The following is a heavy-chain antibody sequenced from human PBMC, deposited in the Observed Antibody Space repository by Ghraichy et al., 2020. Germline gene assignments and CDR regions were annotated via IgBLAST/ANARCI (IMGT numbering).Heavy chain of an antibody. D-gene: IGHD3-22*01. CDR3: ARPPDEDSSGYHFDY. CDR1: GYTFADYH. J-gene: IGHJ4*02. Sequence: ASVKVSCKASGYTFADYHIHWVRQAPGRGLEWMAMINPSGGSTSCAQKFQGRVTMTRDTSTSTVYMDLSSLRSEDTAVYYCARPPDEDSSGYHFDYWGQGTLVTVSS. CDR2: INPSGGST. V-gene: IGHV1-46*01.